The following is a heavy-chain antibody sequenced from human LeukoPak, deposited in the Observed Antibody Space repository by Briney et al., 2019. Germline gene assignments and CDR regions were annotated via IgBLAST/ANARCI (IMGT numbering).Heavy chain of an antibody. CDR2: MDQDRSTK. CDR3: ARDSDILIGVAYDV. J-gene: IGHJ3*01. D-gene: IGHD3-9*01. V-gene: IGHV3-7*05. CDR1: GLVFRGGG. Sequence: GGSLRLSCVASGLVFRGGGMSWVRQAQGKGLEWVAKMDQDRSTKYYVDSVKRQFTISRDNAKSSLYLQMSSLRAEATALYYCARDSDILIGVAYDVWGQGQIVTVSP.